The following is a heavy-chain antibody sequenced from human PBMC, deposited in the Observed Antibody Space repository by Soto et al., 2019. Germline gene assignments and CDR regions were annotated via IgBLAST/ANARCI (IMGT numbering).Heavy chain of an antibody. D-gene: IGHD3-16*02. CDR1: GGTFSSYA. Sequence: QVQLVQSGAEVKKPGSSVKVSCKASGGTFSSYAISWVRQAPGQGLEWMGGIIPIFGTANYAQKFQGRVTITADESTSTAYMELSSLRSEDTAVYYCARGILYYDYVWGSYRSDAFDIWGQGTMVTVSS. V-gene: IGHV1-69*01. J-gene: IGHJ3*02. CDR3: ARGILYYDYVWGSYRSDAFDI. CDR2: IIPIFGTA.